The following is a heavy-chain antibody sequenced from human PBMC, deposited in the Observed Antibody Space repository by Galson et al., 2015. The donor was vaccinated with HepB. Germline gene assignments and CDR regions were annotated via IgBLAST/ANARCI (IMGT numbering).Heavy chain of an antibody. Sequence: ETLSLTCNVSGYSISSGYYWGWIRQPPGKGLEWIGSLYHSGITYYNPSLKSRVTISVDTSKNQFSLNLSSVTAADTAVYFCARGARGGLRWYRDAFDIWGQRTKVTVSS. CDR3: ARGARGGLRWYRDAFDI. V-gene: IGHV4-38-2*02. CDR1: GYSISSGYY. CDR2: LYHSGIT. J-gene: IGHJ3*02. D-gene: IGHD4-23*01.